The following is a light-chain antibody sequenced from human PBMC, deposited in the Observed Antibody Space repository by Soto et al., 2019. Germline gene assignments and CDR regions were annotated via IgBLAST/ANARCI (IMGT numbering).Light chain of an antibody. CDR3: QQYGSSPPT. Sequence: EMGLSQSPGTLSLSPGERATLSCRASQSVGASYLAWYQQKPGQAPRLLINGASSRATGIPDRFSGSGSGTDFTLTISRLEPEDFAVYYCQQYGSSPPTFGQGTKVDIK. CDR2: GAS. J-gene: IGKJ1*01. CDR1: QSVGASY. V-gene: IGKV3-20*01.